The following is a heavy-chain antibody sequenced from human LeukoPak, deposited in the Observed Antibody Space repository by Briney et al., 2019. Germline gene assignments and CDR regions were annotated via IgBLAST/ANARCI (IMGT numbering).Heavy chain of an antibody. CDR1: GFTFNNYA. D-gene: IGHD3-22*01. Sequence: PGGSLRLSCAASGFTFNNYAMSWVRQAPGKGLEWVSAISGSGGSTYYADSVKGRFTISRDNSKNTLFLQMSSLRAEDTAVYYCAKDDYYRDITMIVVDRAFDYWGQGTLVTVSS. CDR2: ISGSGGST. CDR3: AKDDYYRDITMIVVDRAFDY. V-gene: IGHV3-23*01. J-gene: IGHJ4*02.